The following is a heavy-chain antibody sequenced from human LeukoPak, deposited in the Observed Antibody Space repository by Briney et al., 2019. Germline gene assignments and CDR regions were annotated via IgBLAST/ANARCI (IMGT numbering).Heavy chain of an antibody. V-gene: IGHV3-21*01. J-gene: IGHJ4*02. CDR3: ARVGEMATYSFDY. CDR2: ISSSSSYI. Sequence: GGSLRLSCAASGFTFSSYSMNWVRQAPGKGLEWVSSISSSSSYIYYADSVKGRFTISRDNAKNSLYLQMNSLRAEDTAVYYCARVGEMATYSFDYWGQGTPVTVSS. D-gene: IGHD5-24*01. CDR1: GFTFSSYS.